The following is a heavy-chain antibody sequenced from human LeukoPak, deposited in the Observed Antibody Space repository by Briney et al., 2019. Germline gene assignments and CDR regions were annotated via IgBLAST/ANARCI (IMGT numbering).Heavy chain of an antibody. Sequence: PSQTLSLTCTVSGGSISSGSYYWRWIRQPAGKGLEWIGRIYTSGSTNYNPSLKSRVTISVDTSKNQFSLKLSSVTAADTAVYYCARVGISGYYSYWGQGTLVTVSS. V-gene: IGHV4-61*02. J-gene: IGHJ4*02. D-gene: IGHD3-3*01. CDR1: GGSISSGSYY. CDR3: ARVGISGYYSY. CDR2: IYTSGST.